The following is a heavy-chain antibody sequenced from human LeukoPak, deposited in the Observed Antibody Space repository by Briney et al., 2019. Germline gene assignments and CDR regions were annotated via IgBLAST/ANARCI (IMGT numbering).Heavy chain of an antibody. Sequence: SQTLSLTCAISGDSVSSNSAAWNWIRQSPSRGLEWLGRTYYRSKWYNDYAVSVESRITINPDTSKNQFSLQLNSVTPEDTAVYYCARGSSSSSELRTDWFDPWGQGTLVTVSS. V-gene: IGHV6-1*01. CDR2: TYYRSKWYN. CDR1: GDSVSSNSAA. J-gene: IGHJ5*02. CDR3: ARGSSSSSELRTDWFDP. D-gene: IGHD6-13*01.